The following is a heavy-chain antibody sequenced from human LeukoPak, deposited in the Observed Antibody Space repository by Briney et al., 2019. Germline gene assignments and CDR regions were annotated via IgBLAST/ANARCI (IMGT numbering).Heavy chain of an antibody. D-gene: IGHD3-3*01. J-gene: IGHJ4*02. Sequence: PGGSLRLSCAASGFTFSSYAMSWVRQAPGKGLEWVSGSGSGGSTHYADSVKGRFTISRDNSKNTLYLQMNSLRAEDTAVYYCAKDFWSGYYPNCWGQGTLVTVSS. CDR1: GFTFSSYA. CDR3: AKDFWSGYYPNC. CDR2: SGSGGST. V-gene: IGHV3-23*01.